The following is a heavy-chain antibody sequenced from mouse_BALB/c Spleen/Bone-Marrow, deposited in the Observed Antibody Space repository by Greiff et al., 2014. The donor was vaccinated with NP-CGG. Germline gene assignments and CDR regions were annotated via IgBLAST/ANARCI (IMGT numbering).Heavy chain of an antibody. Sequence: QVQLQQSGAELVKPGASVKLSCKASGYTFTSYWVHWVKQRPGQGLEWIGEIDPSDSYTNYNQKFKGKATLTVDKSSSTAYMQLSSLTSEDSAVYYCARDSITTVVATDYWGQGTTLTVSS. CDR2: IDPSDSYT. CDR3: ARDSITTVVATDY. D-gene: IGHD1-1*01. CDR1: GYTFTSYW. V-gene: IGHV1-69*02. J-gene: IGHJ2*01.